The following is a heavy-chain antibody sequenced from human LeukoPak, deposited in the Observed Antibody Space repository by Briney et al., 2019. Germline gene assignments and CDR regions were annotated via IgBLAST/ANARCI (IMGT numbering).Heavy chain of an antibody. D-gene: IGHD3-3*01. V-gene: IGHV3-66*02. CDR3: ARVALSGYYYMGY. J-gene: IGHJ4*02. CDR2: IYSGGST. Sequence: GGSLRLSCAASGFTVSSNYMSWVRQAPGKGLEWVSVIYSGGSTYYADSVKGRFTISRDNSKNTLYLQMNSLRAEDTAVYYCARVALSGYYYMGYWGQGTLVTVSS. CDR1: GFTVSSNY.